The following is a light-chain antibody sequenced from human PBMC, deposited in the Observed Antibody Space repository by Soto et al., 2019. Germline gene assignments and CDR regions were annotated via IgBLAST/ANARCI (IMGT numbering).Light chain of an antibody. V-gene: IGKV3-15*01. CDR1: QSVSNN. J-gene: IGKJ1*01. Sequence: EIVMTQSPATLSVSPGESATPSCRASQSVSNNLAWYQQKPGQTPRLLIYGASTRATGFPARFSGSGSGTEFTLTISSLQSEDFAVYYCQQYNNWPPTWTFGQGTKVDI. CDR2: GAS. CDR3: QQYNNWPPTWT.